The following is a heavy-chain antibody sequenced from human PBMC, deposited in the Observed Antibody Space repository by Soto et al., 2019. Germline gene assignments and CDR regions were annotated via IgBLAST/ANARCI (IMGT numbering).Heavy chain of an antibody. CDR3: ANWGPLTGQQLVTPFFDYWGQGTLVTVSSGKFSALPEDTAVYYCAKGIRSSRPHFDY. J-gene: IGHJ4*02. V-gene: IGHV3-23*01. Sequence: VGSLRLSCAASGFTFSSYAMSWVRQAPGKGLEWVSAISGSGGSTYYADSVKGRFTISRDNSKNTLYLQMNSLRAEDTAVYYCANWGPLTGQQLVTPFFDYWGQGTLVTVSSGKFSALPEDTAVYYCAKGIRSSRPHFDYWGQGTLVTVSS. CDR1: GFTFSSYA. CDR2: ISGSGGST. D-gene: IGHD6-13*01.